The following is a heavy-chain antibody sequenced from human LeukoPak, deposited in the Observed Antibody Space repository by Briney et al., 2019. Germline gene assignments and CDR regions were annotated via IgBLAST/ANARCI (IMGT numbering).Heavy chain of an antibody. Sequence: PGGSLRLSCAASGFTFSSYTMNWVRQAPGKGLELVSDISSSSTIYYADSVKGRFTISRDNAKNSLYLQMNSLRVEDTAVYYCARDISSASRGMDVWGKGTTVTVSS. CDR1: GFTFSSYT. V-gene: IGHV3-48*01. CDR2: ISSSSTI. D-gene: IGHD6-6*01. CDR3: ARDISSASRGMDV. J-gene: IGHJ6*03.